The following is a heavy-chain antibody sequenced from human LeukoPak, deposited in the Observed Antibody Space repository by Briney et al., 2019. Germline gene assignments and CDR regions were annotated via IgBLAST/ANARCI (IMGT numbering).Heavy chain of an antibody. V-gene: IGHV3-7*03. CDR2: INHNGNVI. J-gene: IGHJ6*02. Sequence: GGSLRLSCAASGLTFSSYWMNWARQAPGKGLEWVASINHNGNVIYYVDSVKGRFTISRDNAKNSLYLQMSNLRAEDTAVYFCARGGGLDVWGQGATVTVSS. CDR3: ARGGGLDV. CDR1: GLTFSSYW. D-gene: IGHD3-16*01.